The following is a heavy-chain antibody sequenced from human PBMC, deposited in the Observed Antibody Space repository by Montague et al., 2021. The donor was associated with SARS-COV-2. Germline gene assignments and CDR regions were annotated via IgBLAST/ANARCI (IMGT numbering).Heavy chain of an antibody. CDR2: INHRGST. Sequence: SETLSLTCAVYGEPFSGYYWTWIRQPPGKGLEWIGDINHRGSTKYNPSLKSRVTISVDTSKNQFSLRLSSVTAADTAVYYCARGHQGTTMIVVVMVGEQYCFDYWGQGTLVTVFS. CDR3: ARGHQGTTMIVVVMVGEQYCFDY. J-gene: IGHJ4*02. D-gene: IGHD3-22*01. V-gene: IGHV4-34*01. CDR1: GEPFSGYY.